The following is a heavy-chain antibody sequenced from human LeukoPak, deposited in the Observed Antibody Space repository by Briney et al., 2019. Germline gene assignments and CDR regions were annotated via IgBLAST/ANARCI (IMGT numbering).Heavy chain of an antibody. D-gene: IGHD3-22*01. V-gene: IGHV4-34*01. CDR3: ARAYYYDSSGYYYPDAFDI. J-gene: IGHJ3*02. CDR2: INHSGST. Sequence: PSETLSLTCAVYGGSFSGYYWSWIRQPPGKGLEWIGEINHSGSTNYNPSLKSRVTISVDTSKNQFSLKLSSVTAADTAVYYCARAYYYDSSGYYYPDAFDIWGQGTMVTVSS. CDR1: GGSFSGYY.